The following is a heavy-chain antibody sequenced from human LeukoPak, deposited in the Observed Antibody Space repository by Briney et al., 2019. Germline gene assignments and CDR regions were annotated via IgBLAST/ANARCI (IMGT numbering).Heavy chain of an antibody. J-gene: IGHJ4*02. CDR3: AKDMGNSSGYYFDH. V-gene: IGHV3-48*03. D-gene: IGHD3-22*01. Sequence: GGSLRLPCAASGFTFSSYEMNWVRQAPGKGLEWVSYISSSGSTIYYADSVKGRFTISRDNAKNSLYLQMNSLRAEDTALYYCAKDMGNSSGYYFDHWGQGTLVTVSS. CDR1: GFTFSSYE. CDR2: ISSSGSTI.